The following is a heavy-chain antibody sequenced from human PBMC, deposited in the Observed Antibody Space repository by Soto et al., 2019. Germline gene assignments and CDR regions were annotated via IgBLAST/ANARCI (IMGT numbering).Heavy chain of an antibody. Sequence: ASVKVSCKVSGYTLTELSMHWVRQAPGKGLEWMGGFDPEDGETIYAQKFQGRVTMTEDTSTDTAYMELSSLRSEDTAVYYCATVGFRCYGYGSGYSSFYYCGRRTLVTVS. CDR3: ATVGFRCYGYGSGYSSFYY. V-gene: IGHV1-24*01. CDR2: FDPEDGET. CDR1: GYTLTELS. J-gene: IGHJ4*02. D-gene: IGHD3-3*01.